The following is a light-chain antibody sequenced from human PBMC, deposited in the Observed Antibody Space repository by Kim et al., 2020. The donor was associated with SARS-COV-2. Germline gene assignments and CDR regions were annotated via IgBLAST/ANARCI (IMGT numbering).Light chain of an antibody. Sequence: EIVLTQSQATLSLSPGERATLSCRASQSVSSYLAWYQQKPGQAPRLLIYDASNRATGIPARFSGSGSGTDFTLTISSLEPEDFAVYYCQQRSNWPLTFGGGTKVEI. CDR1: QSVSSY. CDR2: DAS. J-gene: IGKJ4*01. V-gene: IGKV3-11*01. CDR3: QQRSNWPLT.